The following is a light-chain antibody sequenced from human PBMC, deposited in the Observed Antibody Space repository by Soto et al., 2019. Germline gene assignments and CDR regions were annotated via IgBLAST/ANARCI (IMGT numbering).Light chain of an antibody. CDR2: EVS. V-gene: IGLV2-14*01. J-gene: IGLJ3*02. CDR1: SSNIGDNP. Sequence: QSVLTQPPSASGTPGQRVTISCSGSSSNIGDNPVNWYQQHPGKAPKLMIYEVSNRPSGVSDRFSGSKSGNTASLTISGLQAEDEADYYCSSFATTSTLLFGGGTKLTVL. CDR3: SSFATTSTLL.